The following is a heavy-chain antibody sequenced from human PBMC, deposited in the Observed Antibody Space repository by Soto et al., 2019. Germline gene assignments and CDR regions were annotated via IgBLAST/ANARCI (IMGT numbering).Heavy chain of an antibody. J-gene: IGHJ3*01. CDR2: VSYNGNT. V-gene: IGHV4-59*07. D-gene: IGHD2-15*01. Sequence: QVQLKESGPGLVKPADTLSLKCTVSGGSITPYYWSRIRQTPGGGLEWIGYVSYNGNTNYNPSLKSRVSISADTSKNEFSLKLTSLTAADAAIYFCARQQYTVVTAFDVWGQGTMVAVSS. CDR1: GGSITPYY. CDR3: ARQQYTVVTAFDV.